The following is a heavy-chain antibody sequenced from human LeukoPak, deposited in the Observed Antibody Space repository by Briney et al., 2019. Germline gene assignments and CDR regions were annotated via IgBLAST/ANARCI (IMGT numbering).Heavy chain of an antibody. CDR2: IGGPAET. CDR3: AKDWTSHNGVYDCLDF. Sequence: GGSLRLSCAASGFSFGVHAMTWVRQAPGKGPEWVATIGGPAETFYADSVKGRFIISRDNSRNSLYLQMNSLRAEDSALHYCAKDWTSHNGVYDCLDFWGQGTQVTVSS. D-gene: IGHD3-16*01. CDR1: GFSFGVHA. V-gene: IGHV3-23*01. J-gene: IGHJ4*02.